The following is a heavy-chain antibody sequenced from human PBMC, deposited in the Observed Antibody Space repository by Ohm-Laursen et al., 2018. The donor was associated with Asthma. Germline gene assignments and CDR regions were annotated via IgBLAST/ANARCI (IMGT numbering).Heavy chain of an antibody. CDR2: IYYSGST. CDR3: ARLLRGQWRYVGY. J-gene: IGHJ4*02. D-gene: IGHD6-19*01. Sequence: SETLSLTCTVSGGSISSGGYYWSWIRQHPGKGLEWIGYIYYSGSTYYNPSLKSRVTISVDTSKNQFSLKLASVTAEDTAMYFCARLLRGQWRYVGYWGQGTQVTVTS. CDR1: GGSISSGGYY. V-gene: IGHV4-31*03.